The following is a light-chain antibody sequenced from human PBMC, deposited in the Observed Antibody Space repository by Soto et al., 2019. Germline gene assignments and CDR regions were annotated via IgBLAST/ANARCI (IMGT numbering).Light chain of an antibody. CDR3: QQYGSSEII. CDR1: QSVSSN. Sequence: EIVMTQSPDTLSVSPGERATLSCRASQSVSSNLAWYQQKAGQAPRLLIYGASTRATGIPARFSGSGSGTEFTLTISSLQSEDFAVFYCQQYGSSEIIFGQGTRLEIK. V-gene: IGKV3-15*01. J-gene: IGKJ5*01. CDR2: GAS.